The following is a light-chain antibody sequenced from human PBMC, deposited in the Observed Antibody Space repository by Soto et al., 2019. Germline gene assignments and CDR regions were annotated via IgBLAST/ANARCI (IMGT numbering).Light chain of an antibody. V-gene: IGLV2-8*01. CDR3: SSYAGSNNLLV. J-gene: IGLJ2*01. CDR1: SSDVGGYNY. Sequence: QSALTQPPSASGSPGQSVTISCTGTSSDVGGYNYVSWYQQHPGKAPKLMIFEVSQRPSGVPDRFSGSKSGNTASLTVSGLQAEDEADYYCSSYAGSNNLLVFGGGTKVTVL. CDR2: EVS.